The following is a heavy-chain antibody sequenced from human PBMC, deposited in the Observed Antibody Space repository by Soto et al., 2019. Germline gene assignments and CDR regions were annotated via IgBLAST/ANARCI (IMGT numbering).Heavy chain of an antibody. Sequence: SETLSLTCTASGGSISSYYWSWIRQPPGKGLEWIGYIYYSGSTNYNPSLKSRVTISVDTSKIRFSLKLSSVTAADTVVYCCSRTTLGPPVVYGMDVWGQGATVTVSS. D-gene: IGHD1-1*01. CDR1: GGSISSYY. V-gene: IGHV4-59*01. CDR2: IYYSGST. J-gene: IGHJ6*02. CDR3: SRTTLGPPVVYGMDV.